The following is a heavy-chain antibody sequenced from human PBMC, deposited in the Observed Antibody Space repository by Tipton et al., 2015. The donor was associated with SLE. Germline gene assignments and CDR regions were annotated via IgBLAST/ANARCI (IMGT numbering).Heavy chain of an antibody. V-gene: IGHV4-39*01. Sequence: LSLTCTVSGVSISNTNYYWGWLRQPPGKGPEWIGSIYYNGATYYNPSLKSRVTISVDTSKNQFSLKLSSVTAADTALYYCARHIVVVPASMPGWFDPWGQGTLVTVSS. CDR3: ARHIVVVPASMPGWFDP. CDR1: GVSISNTNYY. D-gene: IGHD2-2*01. CDR2: IYYNGAT. J-gene: IGHJ5*02.